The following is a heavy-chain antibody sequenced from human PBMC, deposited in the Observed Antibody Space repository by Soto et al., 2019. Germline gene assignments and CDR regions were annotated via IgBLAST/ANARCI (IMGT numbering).Heavy chain of an antibody. D-gene: IGHD1-20*01. J-gene: IGHJ4*02. Sequence: QVQLVQSGAEVKKPGSSVKVSCKASGGTFSNYVVNWVRQAPGQGLDWMGRIIPISGAANYAQKFQGRVTNTADKATSSSYMELSSLISQDTVVYCCARDMTITVAPYVDFWGQGTLVTVSS. CDR1: GGTFSNYV. V-gene: IGHV1-69*06. CDR3: ARDMTITVAPYVDF. CDR2: IIPISGAA.